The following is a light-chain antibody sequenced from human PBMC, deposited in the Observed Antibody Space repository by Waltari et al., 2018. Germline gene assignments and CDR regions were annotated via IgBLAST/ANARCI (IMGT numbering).Light chain of an antibody. CDR1: QYVKNN. CDR2: KAS. J-gene: IGKJ4*01. CDR3: QQYDKLPVT. V-gene: IGKV1-5*03. Sequence: DIQMTQSPSTLSASVGDRVTITCRASQYVKNNLACYQQKPGKAPKVLIHKASRLEGGVPSRFSGSGSGTEFTLTISSLQPDDFATYYCQQYDKLPVTFGGGTRVEVK.